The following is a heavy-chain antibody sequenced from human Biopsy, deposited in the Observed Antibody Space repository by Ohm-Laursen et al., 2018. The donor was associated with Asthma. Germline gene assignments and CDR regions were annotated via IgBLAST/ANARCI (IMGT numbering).Heavy chain of an antibody. J-gene: IGHJ6*02. Sequence: SLRLSCLASGFRFPIYGLHWVRQGPGKGPEWVALISYDGRETGYVDSVKGRFTISRDNFRNTVHLQMSSLRPEDSAVYYCTRDRFYNSVTSESFYYGVDVWGQGTTVTVSS. CDR2: ISYDGRET. V-gene: IGHV3-30*03. D-gene: IGHD2-21*02. CDR1: GFRFPIYG. CDR3: TRDRFYNSVTSESFYYGVDV.